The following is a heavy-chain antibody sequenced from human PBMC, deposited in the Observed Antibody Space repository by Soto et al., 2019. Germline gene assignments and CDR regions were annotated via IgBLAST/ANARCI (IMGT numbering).Heavy chain of an antibody. J-gene: IGHJ2*01. D-gene: IGHD6-19*01. V-gene: IGHV4-59*08. CDR2: VHSSSISST. Sequence: QVQLQESGPGLVKPSETLSLTCTVSGGSIRGNFWSWIRQPPGRGPEWVGYVHSSSISSTHYNPFLKSRITISEDTSKNQLSLKVTSVTAADTAVYYCAKHVAGTNWYFDVWGRGTLVTVSS. CDR3: AKHVAGTNWYFDV. CDR1: GGSIRGNF.